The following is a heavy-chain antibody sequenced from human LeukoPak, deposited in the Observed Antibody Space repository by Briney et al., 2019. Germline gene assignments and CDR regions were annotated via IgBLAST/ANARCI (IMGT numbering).Heavy chain of an antibody. CDR1: GAILSNHA. D-gene: IGHD3-10*01. CDR3: ASTSMVRGVITPFDY. V-gene: IGHV3-23*01. Sequence: PGGSLRLSCAASGAILSNHAMSWVRQAPGKGLEWVSLISGTGVTTYYAASVKGRFTISRDNSKNTLYLKMNSLRAEDTALYYCASTSMVRGVITPFDYWGQGTLVTVSS. CDR2: ISGTGVTT. J-gene: IGHJ4*02.